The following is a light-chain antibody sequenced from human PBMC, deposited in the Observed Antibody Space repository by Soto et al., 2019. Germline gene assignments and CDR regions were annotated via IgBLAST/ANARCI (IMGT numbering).Light chain of an antibody. Sequence: EIVLTQSPGTLSLCPGERATLSCRASQSVSSSYLAWYQQKPGQAPRLLIYGASSRATGIPDRFSGSGSGTDFTLTISRLEPEDFAVYYCQQYGSGFTFGPGTKVDIK. J-gene: IGKJ3*01. CDR2: GAS. V-gene: IGKV3-20*01. CDR1: QSVSSSY. CDR3: QQYGSGFT.